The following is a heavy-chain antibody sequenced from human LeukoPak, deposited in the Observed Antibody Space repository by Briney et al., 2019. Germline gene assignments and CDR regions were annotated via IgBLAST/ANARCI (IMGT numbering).Heavy chain of an antibody. J-gene: IGHJ3*02. Sequence: GGSLRLSCAASGFMFGGYGMNWVRQAPGKGLEWVSYSSSSSSIIYYADSVKGRFTISRDNAKNSLYLQMNSLRAEDTAVYYCARGYFDSDDAAFDIWGQGTMVTVSS. D-gene: IGHD3-9*01. CDR1: GFMFGGYG. V-gene: IGHV3-48*04. CDR3: ARGYFDSDDAAFDI. CDR2: SSSSSSII.